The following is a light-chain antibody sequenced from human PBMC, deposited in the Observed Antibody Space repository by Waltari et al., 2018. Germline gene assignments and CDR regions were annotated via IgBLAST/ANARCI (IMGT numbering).Light chain of an antibody. V-gene: IGKV1-39*01. CDR3: QQSYSIPYT. CDR2: TAS. J-gene: IGKJ2*01. CDR1: QSIRKY. Sequence: DIQMTQSPSSLSASIGDRVTITSRASQSIRKYVNWYQQKPGKAPHLLIYTASNLQRGVPSRFSGSGSGTDFTLTISSLQPEDFATYFCQQSYSIPYTFGQGTKLEI.